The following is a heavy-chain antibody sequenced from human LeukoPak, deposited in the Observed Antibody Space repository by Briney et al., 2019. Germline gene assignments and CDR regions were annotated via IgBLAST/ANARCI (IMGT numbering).Heavy chain of an antibody. Sequence: GGSLRLSCAAPGFTFSSYWMHWVRQAPGKGLVWVSRINCYGSSTSYADSVKGRFTISRDNAKNTLYLQINSLRAEDTAVYYCARGNAHAFDIWGQGTMVTVSS. CDR2: INCYGSST. CDR3: ARGNAHAFDI. V-gene: IGHV3-74*01. J-gene: IGHJ3*02. D-gene: IGHD1-1*01. CDR1: GFTFSSYW.